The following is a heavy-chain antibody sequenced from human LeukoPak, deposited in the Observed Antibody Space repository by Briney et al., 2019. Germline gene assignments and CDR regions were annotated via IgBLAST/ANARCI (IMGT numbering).Heavy chain of an antibody. D-gene: IGHD2-8*02. CDR1: GXSISRYY. CDR3: AGGGYCSVANCFAPLFDW. J-gene: IGHJ4*02. Sequence: SETLSLTCSVSGXSISRYYWSWIRQSPGKGLEWMGYVYNSETTSYNPSLKSRVAMSLYTSRSQFSLRLRSVTAADTALYFCAGGGYCSVANCFAPLFDWWGRGILVTVSS. CDR2: VYNSETT. V-gene: IGHV4-59*01.